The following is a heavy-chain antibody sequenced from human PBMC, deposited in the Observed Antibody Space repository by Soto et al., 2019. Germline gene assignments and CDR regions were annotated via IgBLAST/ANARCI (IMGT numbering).Heavy chain of an antibody. Sequence: SETLSLTCTVSGGSISSSSYYWGWIRQPPGKGLERIGSIYYSGSTYYNPSLKSRVTISVDTSKNQFSLKLSSVTAADTAVYYCARRMRGYCSSTSCLPYYYYYMDVWGKGTTVTVSS. V-gene: IGHV4-39*01. CDR2: IYYSGST. J-gene: IGHJ6*03. CDR3: ARRMRGYCSSTSCLPYYYYYMDV. CDR1: GGSISSSSYY. D-gene: IGHD2-2*01.